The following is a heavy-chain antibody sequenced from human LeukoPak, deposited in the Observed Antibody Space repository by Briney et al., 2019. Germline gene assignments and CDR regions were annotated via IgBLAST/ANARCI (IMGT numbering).Heavy chain of an antibody. CDR3: ATTASHFDY. J-gene: IGHJ4*02. CDR1: GGSISSSSYY. V-gene: IGHV4-39*01. Sequence: LETLSLTCTVSGGSISSSSYYWGWIRQPPGKGLEWIGSIYYSGSTYYNPSLKSRITISVDTSKNQFSLKLSSVTAADTAVYYCATTASHFDYWGQGTLVTVSS. CDR2: IYYSGST.